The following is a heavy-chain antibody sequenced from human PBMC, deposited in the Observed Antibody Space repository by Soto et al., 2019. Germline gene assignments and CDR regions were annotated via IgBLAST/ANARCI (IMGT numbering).Heavy chain of an antibody. Sequence: QLQLQESGSGLVKPLQTLSLTCGISGDSISSRGYTCTWIRQPPGKGLEWIGYIYPSGAAYYNPSLKSRVTISLETSKNRFSLNVKSATAADTAVYYCARAVFSSILYIDFWGQGTTVTVSS. CDR3: ARAVFSSILYIDF. V-gene: IGHV4-30-2*01. J-gene: IGHJ6*03. D-gene: IGHD3-10*01. CDR1: GDSISSRGYT. CDR2: IYPSGAA.